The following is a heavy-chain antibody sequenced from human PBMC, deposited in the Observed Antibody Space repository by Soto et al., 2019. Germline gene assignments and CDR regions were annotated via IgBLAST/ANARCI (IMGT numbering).Heavy chain of an antibody. V-gene: IGHV4-34*01. CDR3: ARGLVVVAATPGGWFDP. J-gene: IGHJ5*02. CDR1: GGSFSGYY. CDR2: INHSGST. Sequence: QVQLQQWGAGLLKPSETLSLTCAVYGGSFSGYYWSWIRQPPGKGLEWIGEINHSGSTNYNPSLKIRVTTSVDTSKNQFSLKLSSVTAADTAVYYCARGLVVVAATPGGWFDPWGQGTLVTVSS. D-gene: IGHD2-15*01.